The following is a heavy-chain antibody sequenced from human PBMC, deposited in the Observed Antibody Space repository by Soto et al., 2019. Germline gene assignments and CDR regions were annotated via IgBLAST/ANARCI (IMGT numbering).Heavy chain of an antibody. J-gene: IGHJ5*02. CDR2: IKEDGSAK. CDR3: ARDGDGYPA. Sequence: EVQLVESGGGLVQPGGSLTLSCAASGFTFSRNWMSWVRQAPGKGLAWVANIKEDGSAKYYADAVKGRFTLSRDNVENSLYLQMNSLRVEDTAVYYCARDGDGYPAWGQGTLVTVSS. D-gene: IGHD1-1*01. V-gene: IGHV3-7*01. CDR1: GFTFSRNW.